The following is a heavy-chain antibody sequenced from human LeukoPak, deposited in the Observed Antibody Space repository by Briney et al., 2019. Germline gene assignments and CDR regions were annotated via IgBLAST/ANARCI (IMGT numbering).Heavy chain of an antibody. CDR1: GGSISSSSYY. CDR2: IYYSGST. Sequence: PSETLSLTCTVSGGSISSSSYYWGWIRQPPGKGLEWIGSIYYSGSTYYNPSLKSRVTISVDTSKDQLSLKLSSVTAADTAVYYCAGTIVGATIWFDPWGQGTLVTVSS. V-gene: IGHV4-39*07. D-gene: IGHD1-26*01. J-gene: IGHJ5*02. CDR3: AGTIVGATIWFDP.